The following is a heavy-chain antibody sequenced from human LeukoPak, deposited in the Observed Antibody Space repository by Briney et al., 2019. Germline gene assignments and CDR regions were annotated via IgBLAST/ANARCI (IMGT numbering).Heavy chain of an antibody. V-gene: IGHV3-30*18. J-gene: IGHJ4*02. CDR1: GFTFSSYG. CDR3: AKANAREFDY. CDR2: ISNDGTYL. Sequence: QPGRSLRLSCAASGFTFSSYGMHWVRQAPGKGLEWVAVISNDGTYLHYADSVKGRFTISRDNSKNTLYVQMNSLRVEDTAVYYCAKANAREFDYWGQGTLVTVSS. D-gene: IGHD3-10*01.